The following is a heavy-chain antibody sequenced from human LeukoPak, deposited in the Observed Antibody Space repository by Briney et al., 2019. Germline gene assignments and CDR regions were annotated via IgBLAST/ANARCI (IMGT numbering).Heavy chain of an antibody. CDR1: GGSISSSNYY. D-gene: IGHD1-26*01. CDR2: IYYSGST. Sequence: SETLSLTCTVSGGSISSSNYYWGWIRPPPGEGLEWIGYIYYSGSTYYNPSLKSRVTMSVDTSKNQFSLKLRPVTAADTAVYYCARYYSGSYGFDYWGQGTLVTVSS. CDR3: ARYYSGSYGFDY. V-gene: IGHV4-39*01. J-gene: IGHJ4*02.